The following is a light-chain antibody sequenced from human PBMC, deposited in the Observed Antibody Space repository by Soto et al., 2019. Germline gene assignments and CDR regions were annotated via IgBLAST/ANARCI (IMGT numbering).Light chain of an antibody. Sequence: VHMTQSASSVSASVGNRVTIACRASQDINSWLAWYQQKPGQPPNLRVNGASSLHSGVPSRFSGSVSGTDFALTINSLQPEDSATYYCQQANSFPLTFGGGDQAGYQ. V-gene: IGKV1D-12*01. CDR1: QDINSW. J-gene: IGKJ4*01. CDR2: GAS. CDR3: QQANSFPLT.